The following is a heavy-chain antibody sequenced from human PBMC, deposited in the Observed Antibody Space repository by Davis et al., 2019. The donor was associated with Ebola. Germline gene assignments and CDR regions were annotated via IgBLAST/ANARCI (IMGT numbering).Heavy chain of an antibody. CDR1: GYIFTDYG. D-gene: IGHD3-9*01. CDR3: VREYDMTKWIDP. V-gene: IGHV1-18*01. J-gene: IGHJ5*02. Sequence: ASVKVSCKASGYIFTDYGVSWVRQAPGQGLEWLGWISVIDGNTYYAQKLQDRVSMTADTSTRTIYMELSSLTSDDTAMYYCVREYDMTKWIDPWGQGTLVTVSS. CDR2: ISVIDGNT.